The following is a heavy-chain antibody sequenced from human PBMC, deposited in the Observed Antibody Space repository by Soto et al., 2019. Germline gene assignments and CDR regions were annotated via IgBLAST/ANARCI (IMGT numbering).Heavy chain of an antibody. V-gene: IGHV3-23*01. Sequence: EVPLLESGGGLVQPGGSLRLSCAASGFTFSNSDMSWVRQAPGKGLEWVSYISRSGDSTYYADSVKGRFTISRDNSKNTLFLQVNSLRNEDTAVYYCAFSSGWFDACHVWGQGTMVTVSS. CDR1: GFTFSNSD. J-gene: IGHJ3*01. D-gene: IGHD6-19*01. CDR2: ISRSGDST. CDR3: AFSSGWFDACHV.